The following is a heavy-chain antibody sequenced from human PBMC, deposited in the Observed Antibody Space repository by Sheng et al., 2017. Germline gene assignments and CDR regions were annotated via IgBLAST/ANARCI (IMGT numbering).Heavy chain of an antibody. V-gene: IGHV1-18*01. CDR2: ISAYNGNT. Sequence: QVQLVQSGAEVKKPGASVKVSCKASGYTFTSYGISWVRQAPGQGLEWMGWISAYNGNTNYAQKLQGRVTMTTDTSTSTAYMELRSLRSDDTAVYYCARAFERYSSGWYYYMDVWGKGTTVTVSS. CDR1: GYTFTSYG. CDR3: ARAFERYSSGWYYYMDV. D-gene: IGHD6-19*01. J-gene: IGHJ6*03.